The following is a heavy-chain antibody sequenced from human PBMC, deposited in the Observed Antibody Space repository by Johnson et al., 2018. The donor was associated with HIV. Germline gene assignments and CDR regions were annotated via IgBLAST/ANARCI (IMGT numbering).Heavy chain of an antibody. V-gene: IGHV3-15*01. CDR1: GFTFSNAW. D-gene: IGHD4-23*01. CDR2: IKSKTDGGTT. J-gene: IGHJ3*02. CDR3: TTKTTVVTLGFDI. Sequence: VQLVESGGGLVKPGGSLRLSCAASGFTFSNAWMSWVRQAPGKGLEWVGRIKSKTDGGTTDYAAPVKGRFTISRDDSKNTLYLQMNSLKTEDTAVYYCTTKTTVVTLGFDIWGPGTMVTVSS.